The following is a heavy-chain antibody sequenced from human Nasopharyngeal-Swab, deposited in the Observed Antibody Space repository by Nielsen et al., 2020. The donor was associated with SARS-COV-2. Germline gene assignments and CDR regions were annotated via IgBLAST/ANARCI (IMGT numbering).Heavy chain of an antibody. CDR3: AKAVGAITIFGVVIKEAHSMDV. CDR2: IYSGGSST. D-gene: IGHD3-3*01. J-gene: IGHJ6*02. Sequence: VRQAPGKGLEWVSVIYSGGSSTYYADSVKGRFTISRDNSKNTLYLQMNSLRAEDTAVYYCAKAVGAITIFGVVIKEAHSMDVWGQGTTVTVSS. V-gene: IGHV3-23*03.